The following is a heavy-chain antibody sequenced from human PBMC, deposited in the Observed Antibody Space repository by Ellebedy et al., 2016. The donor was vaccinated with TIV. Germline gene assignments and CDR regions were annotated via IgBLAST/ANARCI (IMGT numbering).Heavy chain of an antibody. CDR3: GRHFASYGMDV. CDR2: IDPSHSYT. Sequence: PGGSLRLSCKTSGSSFTTYWLSWVRQMPGKGLEWMARIDPSHSYTNYNPSFQDHVTISIDKSTTSAYLQWRSLKASDTAMYYCGRHFASYGMDVWGQGTAVTVSS. CDR1: GSSFTTYW. V-gene: IGHV5-10-1*01. J-gene: IGHJ6*02.